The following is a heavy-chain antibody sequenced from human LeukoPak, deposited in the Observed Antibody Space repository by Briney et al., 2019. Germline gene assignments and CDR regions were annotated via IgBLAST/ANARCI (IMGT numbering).Heavy chain of an antibody. V-gene: IGHV3-21*01. CDR1: GFTFSSYS. CDR2: ISSSSSYI. D-gene: IGHD1/OR15-1a*01. Sequence: GGSLRLSCAASGFTFSSYSMNWVRLAPGKGLEWVSSISSSSSYIYYADSVKGRFTISRDNAKNSLYLQMNSLRAEDTAVYYCARDQAEQRDAFDIWGQGTMVTVSS. CDR3: ARDQAEQRDAFDI. J-gene: IGHJ3*02.